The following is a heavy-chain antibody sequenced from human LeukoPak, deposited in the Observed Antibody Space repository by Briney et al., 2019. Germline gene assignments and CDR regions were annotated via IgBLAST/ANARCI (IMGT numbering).Heavy chain of an antibody. J-gene: IGHJ2*01. CDR2: ISYDGSNK. D-gene: IGHD3-10*01. CDR1: GFTFSSYA. Sequence: GGSLRLSCAASGFTFSSYAMHWVRQAPGKGLEWVAVISYDGSNKYYADSVKGRFTISRDNSKNTLYLQMNSLRAEDTAVYYCAKDGYGSGNWYFDLWGRGTLVTVSS. CDR3: AKDGYGSGNWYFDL. V-gene: IGHV3-30*04.